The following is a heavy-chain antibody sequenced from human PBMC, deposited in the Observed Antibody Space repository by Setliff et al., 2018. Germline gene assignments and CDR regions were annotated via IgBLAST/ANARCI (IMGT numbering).Heavy chain of an antibody. J-gene: IGHJ6*02. CDR3: ARDRTAYTYGLDV. V-gene: IGHV4-59*01. D-gene: IGHD3-16*01. Sequence: SETLSLTCTVSGGSISPYFWSWIRQPPGKGLEWIGYIYHNGNTNFNPSLKTRVTMSVDPSKNQFALNLRSVTAADTAVYYCARDRTAYTYGLDVRGQGTTVTVSS. CDR1: GGSISPYF. CDR2: IYHNGNT.